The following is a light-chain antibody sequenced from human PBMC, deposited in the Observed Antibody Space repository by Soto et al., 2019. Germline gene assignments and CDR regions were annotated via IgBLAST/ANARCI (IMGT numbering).Light chain of an antibody. V-gene: IGKV3-20*01. CDR1: QTVTNNY. J-gene: IGKJ3*01. CDR3: QLYGTSPIFT. Sequence: EIVLTQSPGTLSLSPGERATLSCRASQTVTNNYLAWYQQKPGQSPRLLIYGASSRATGIPDRFSGSGSGTDFTLTIGRLEPEDFAVYNCQLYGTSPIFTFGPGTKVDV. CDR2: GAS.